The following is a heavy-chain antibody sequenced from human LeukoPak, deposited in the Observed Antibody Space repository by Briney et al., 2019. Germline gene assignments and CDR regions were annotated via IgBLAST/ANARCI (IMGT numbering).Heavy chain of an antibody. CDR2: ISYDGSNK. Sequence: QPGGSLRLSCAASGFTFSSYGMHWVRQAPGKGLEWVAAISYDGSNKYYADSVKGRFTISRGNSKNTLYLQMNSLRAEDTAVYYCAKEAGTWELFYDYWGQGTLVTVSS. CDR3: AKEAGTWELFYDY. D-gene: IGHD1-26*01. J-gene: IGHJ4*02. CDR1: GFTFSSYG. V-gene: IGHV3-30*18.